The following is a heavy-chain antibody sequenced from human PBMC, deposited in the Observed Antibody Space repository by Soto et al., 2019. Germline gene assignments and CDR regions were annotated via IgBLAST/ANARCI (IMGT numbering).Heavy chain of an antibody. CDR3: ARETSAYYDILTGYYQGGGMDV. D-gene: IGHD3-9*01. CDR1: GGSISGGFY. CDR2: IYYSGST. J-gene: IGHJ6*02. V-gene: IGHV4-31*03. Sequence: SETLSLTCIVSGGSISGGFYWTWIRQHPGKGLEWIGYIYYSGSTYYNPSLKSRVTISVDTSKNQFSLKLSSVTAADTAVYYCARETSAYYDILTGYYQGGGMDVWGQGTTVTVSS.